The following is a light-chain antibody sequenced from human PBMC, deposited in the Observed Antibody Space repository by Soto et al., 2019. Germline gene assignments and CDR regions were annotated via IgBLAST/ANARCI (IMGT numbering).Light chain of an antibody. CDR1: QSISSY. CDR3: QQSYSTPIT. CDR2: AAS. J-gene: IGKJ5*01. V-gene: IGKV1-39*01. Sequence: DIQMTQSPSSLSASVGDRVTITCRASQSISSYLNWYQQKPGKAPKLLMYAASSLQSGVPSRFSGSGSGTDFILTISSLQPEDFATYYCQQSYSTPITFGHGTRLEI.